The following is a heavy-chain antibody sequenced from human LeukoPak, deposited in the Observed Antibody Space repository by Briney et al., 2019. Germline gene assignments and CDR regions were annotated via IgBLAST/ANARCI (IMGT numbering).Heavy chain of an antibody. CDR2: INARGDT. CDR3: ARGQVPAARGYNWFDP. V-gene: IGHV4-34*01. Sequence: HSETLSLTCAVYGWSFNDYYWNWIRQPPGKGLEWIGEINARGDTNYNPSLKSRVTISVDTSKKQFSLRLTSMIAADTALYYCARGQVPAARGYNWFDPWGQGTLVTVSS. CDR1: GWSFNDYY. D-gene: IGHD2-2*01. J-gene: IGHJ5*02.